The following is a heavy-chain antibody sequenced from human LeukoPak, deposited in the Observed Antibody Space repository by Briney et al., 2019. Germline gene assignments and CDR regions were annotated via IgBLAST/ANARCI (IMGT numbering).Heavy chain of an antibody. CDR2: IYHSGST. D-gene: IGHD6-13*01. J-gene: IGHJ4*02. CDR1: GGSISSTNW. V-gene: IGHV4-4*02. Sequence: SETLSLTCAVSGGSISSTNWWSWVRQPPGKGLEWIGQIYHSGSTNYNPSLKSRVTISVDKSKNQFSLKLSSVTAADTAVYYCARVDTITAAGTIDYWGQGTLVTVSS. CDR3: ARVDTITAAGTIDY.